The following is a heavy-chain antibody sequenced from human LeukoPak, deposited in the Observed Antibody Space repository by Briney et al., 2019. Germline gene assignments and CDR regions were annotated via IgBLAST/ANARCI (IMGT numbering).Heavy chain of an antibody. D-gene: IGHD4-23*01. Sequence: GASVKVSCKASGYTFTSYGISWVRQAPGQGLEWMGWISAYNGNTNYAQKLQGRVTMTTDTSTSTAYMELRSLRSDDTAVYYCAREATVVTPPAFDIWGQGTMVTVSS. CDR2: ISAYNGNT. CDR3: AREATVVTPPAFDI. J-gene: IGHJ3*02. V-gene: IGHV1-18*01. CDR1: GYTFTSYG.